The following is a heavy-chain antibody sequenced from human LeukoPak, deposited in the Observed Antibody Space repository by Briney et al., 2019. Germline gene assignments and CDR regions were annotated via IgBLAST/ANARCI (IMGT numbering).Heavy chain of an antibody. Sequence: SETLSLTCTVSGGSISSGSYYWSWIRQPAGKGLEWIGRIYTSGSTNYNPSLKSRVTISVDTSKNQFSLKLSSVTAADTAVYYCARGLGGGPRLDWFDPWGQGTLVTVSS. CDR2: IYTSGST. CDR3: ARGLGGGPRLDWFDP. CDR1: GGSISSGSYY. D-gene: IGHD3-16*01. J-gene: IGHJ5*02. V-gene: IGHV4-61*02.